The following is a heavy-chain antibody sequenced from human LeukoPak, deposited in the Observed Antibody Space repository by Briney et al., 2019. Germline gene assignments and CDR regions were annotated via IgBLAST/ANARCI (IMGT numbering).Heavy chain of an antibody. CDR1: GYTFTSYY. D-gene: IGHD2-2*01. CDR3: ARDTSHCSSTSCPRTSFDY. J-gene: IGHJ4*02. Sequence: GASVKVSCKASGYTFTSYYMHWVRQAPGQGLEWMGIINPSGGSTSYAQKFQGRVTMTRDTSTSTVYMELSSLRSEDTAVYYCARDTSHCSSTSCPRTSFDYWGQGTLVTVSS. V-gene: IGHV1-46*01. CDR2: INPSGGST.